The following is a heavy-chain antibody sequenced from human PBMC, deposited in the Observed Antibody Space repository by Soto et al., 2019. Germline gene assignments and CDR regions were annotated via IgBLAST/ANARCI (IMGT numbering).Heavy chain of an antibody. Sequence: EVQLVESGGGLVQPGRSLRLSCTASGFTFGDYAMSWFRQAPGKGLEWVGFIRSKAYGGTTEYAASVKGRFTISRDDSKSIAYLQMNSLKTEDTAVYYCTRLSSFGYYFDYWGQGTLVTVSS. V-gene: IGHV3-49*03. J-gene: IGHJ4*02. D-gene: IGHD6-13*01. CDR1: GFTFGDYA. CDR3: TRLSSFGYYFDY. CDR2: IRSKAYGGTT.